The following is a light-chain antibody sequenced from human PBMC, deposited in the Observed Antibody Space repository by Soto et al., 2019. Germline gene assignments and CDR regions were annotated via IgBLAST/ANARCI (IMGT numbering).Light chain of an antibody. Sequence: DIQMTQSPSTLSASLGDRVTITCRASQSIGSWLAWYQQKPGKAPKLLIYKASTLESGVPSNFSGSGSGTEFTLTISSLQPEDFATYYCQQYDSYSTFGQGTKVDI. CDR3: QQYDSYST. J-gene: IGKJ1*01. V-gene: IGKV1-5*03. CDR2: KAS. CDR1: QSIGSW.